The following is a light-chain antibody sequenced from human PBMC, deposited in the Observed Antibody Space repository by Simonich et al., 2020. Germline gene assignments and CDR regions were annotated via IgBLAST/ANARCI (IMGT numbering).Light chain of an antibody. V-gene: IGLV2-14*01. Sequence: QSALTQPASVSGSSGQSITISCTETSSDVGGYNHDSWYQQPPGKAPKLMMCDVSTRPSRVSNRFSCSQSGSTAARTIAELQAEDEADYYCSSYTSSSTHWVFGGGTKLTVL. CDR3: SSYTSSSTHWV. CDR2: DVS. J-gene: IGLJ3*02. CDR1: SSDVGGYNH.